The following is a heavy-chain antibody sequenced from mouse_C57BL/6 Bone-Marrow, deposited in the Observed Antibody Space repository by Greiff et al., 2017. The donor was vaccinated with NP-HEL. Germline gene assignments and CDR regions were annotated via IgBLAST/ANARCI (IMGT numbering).Heavy chain of an antibody. CDR1: GYTFTDYY. V-gene: IGHV1-26*01. CDR2: INPNNGGT. J-gene: IGHJ3*01. CDR3: ASRQAY. Sequence: VQLQQSGPELVKPGASVKISCKASGYTFTDYYMNWVKQSPGKSLEWIGDINPNNGGTSYNQKFKGKATLTVDKSSSTAYMELSGLTTEDSAVYCGASRQAYWGQGTLVTVSA.